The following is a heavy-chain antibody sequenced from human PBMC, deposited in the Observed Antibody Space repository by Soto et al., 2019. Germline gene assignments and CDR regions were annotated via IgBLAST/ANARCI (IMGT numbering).Heavy chain of an antibody. CDR3: ARLGAVTVAGNFFDY. V-gene: IGHV5-51*01. D-gene: IGHD6-19*01. CDR1: GYSFTSYW. CDR2: IYPADSDT. Sequence: GESLKISCKGSGYSFTSYWIGWVRQMPGKGLEWMGIIYPADSDTRYSPSFQGQVTISADKSISTAYLQWSSLKASDTAKYYCARLGAVTVAGNFFDYWGQGTLVTVSS. J-gene: IGHJ4*02.